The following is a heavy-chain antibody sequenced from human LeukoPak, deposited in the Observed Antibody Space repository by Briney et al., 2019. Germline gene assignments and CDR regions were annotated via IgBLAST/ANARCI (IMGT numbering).Heavy chain of an antibody. Sequence: ASVKVSCKASGGTFSSYAISWVRQAPGQGLEWMGWISAYNGNTNYAQKLQGRVTMTTDTSTSTAYMELRSLRSDGTAVYYCARDQWDGYNPFDYWGQGTLVTVSS. J-gene: IGHJ4*02. CDR2: ISAYNGNT. CDR1: GGTFSSYA. D-gene: IGHD5-12*01. V-gene: IGHV1-18*01. CDR3: ARDQWDGYNPFDY.